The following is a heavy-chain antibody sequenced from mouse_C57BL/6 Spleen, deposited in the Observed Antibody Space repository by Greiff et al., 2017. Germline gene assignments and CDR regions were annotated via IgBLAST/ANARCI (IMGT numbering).Heavy chain of an antibody. Sequence: LKQSGAELVRPGSSVKLSCKASYFAFMASAMHWVKQRPGHGLEWIGSFTMYSDATEYSENFKGKATLTANTSSSTAYMELSSLTSEDSAVYYCARRNSNYGGYFDYWGQGTTLTVSS. CDR2: FTMYSDAT. J-gene: IGHJ2*01. CDR3: ARRNSNYGGYFDY. D-gene: IGHD2-5*01. V-gene: IGHV1-49*01. CDR1: YFAFMASA.